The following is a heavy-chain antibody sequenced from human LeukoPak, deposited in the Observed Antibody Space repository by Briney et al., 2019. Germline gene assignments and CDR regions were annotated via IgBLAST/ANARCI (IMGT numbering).Heavy chain of an antibody. D-gene: IGHD2-15*01. CDR1: GFTFSSYS. V-gene: IGHV3-21*01. CDR2: IGSTGAYI. Sequence: NSGGSLRLSCAASGFTFSSYSMNWVRQAPGKGLEWLSSIGSTGAYIIYADSVKGRFTISRDNAKNSLYLQMNSLRAEDTAIYYCARDRWELLRSVDYWGQGTLVTVSS. CDR3: ARDRWELLRSVDY. J-gene: IGHJ4*02.